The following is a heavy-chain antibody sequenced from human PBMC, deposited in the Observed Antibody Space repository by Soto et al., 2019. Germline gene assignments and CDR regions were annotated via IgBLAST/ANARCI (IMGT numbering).Heavy chain of an antibody. CDR2: IYYSGST. J-gene: IGHJ4*02. Sequence: SETLSLTCTVSGGSISSYYWSWIRQPPGKGLEWIGYIYYSGSTNYNPSLKSRVTISVDTSKNQFSLKLSSVTAADTAVYYCARVGSSGWYRGHLKSFDYWGQGTLVTVSS. D-gene: IGHD6-19*01. CDR3: ARVGSSGWYRGHLKSFDY. V-gene: IGHV4-59*01. CDR1: GGSISSYY.